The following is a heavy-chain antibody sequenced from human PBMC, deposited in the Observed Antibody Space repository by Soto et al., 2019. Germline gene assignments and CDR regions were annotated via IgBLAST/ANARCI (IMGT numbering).Heavy chain of an antibody. CDR3: AKADGTVTTFYFDY. Sequence: QVQLVESGGGVVQPGRSLRLSCAASGFTFSSYGMHWVRQAPGKGLEWVAVISYDGSNKYYADSVKGRFTISRDNSKNTLYLQMNSLRAEDTAVYYCAKADGTVTTFYFDYWGLGTLVTVSS. CDR1: GFTFSSYG. V-gene: IGHV3-30*18. CDR2: ISYDGSNK. J-gene: IGHJ4*02. D-gene: IGHD4-17*01.